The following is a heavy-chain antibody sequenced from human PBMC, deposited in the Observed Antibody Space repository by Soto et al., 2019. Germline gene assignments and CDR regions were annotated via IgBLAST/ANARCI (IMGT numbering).Heavy chain of an antibody. CDR3: AGEKVGTTGIDF. CDR2: MNPNSGNT. CDR1: GYTFTGYD. Sequence: QAQLVQSGAEVKKPGASVKVSCKASGYTFTGYDINWVRQATGQGLEWMGWMNPNSGNTGYAQNFQGRVTMTRDNYLTTAYMELTSLRDDDSAVYYCAGEKVGTTGIDFWGQGTLVTVSS. J-gene: IGHJ4*02. D-gene: IGHD1-26*01. V-gene: IGHV1-8*01.